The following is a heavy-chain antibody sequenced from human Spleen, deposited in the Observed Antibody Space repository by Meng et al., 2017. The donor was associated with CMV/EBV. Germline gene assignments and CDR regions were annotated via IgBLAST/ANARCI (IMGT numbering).Heavy chain of an antibody. J-gene: IGHJ6*02. CDR2: ISGSGGST. Sequence: SYAMSWVRQAPGKGLEWVSAISGSGGSTYYADSVKGRFTISRDNSKNTLYLQMNSLRAEDTAVYYCAKVLHYGSGSSGYYYYYGMDVWGQGTTVTVSS. CDR3: AKVLHYGSGSSGYYYYYGMDV. CDR1: SYA. V-gene: IGHV3-23*01. D-gene: IGHD3-10*01.